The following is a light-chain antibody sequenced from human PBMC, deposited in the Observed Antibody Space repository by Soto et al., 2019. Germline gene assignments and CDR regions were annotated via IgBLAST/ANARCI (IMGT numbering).Light chain of an antibody. CDR3: SSYTGSTPPYV. V-gene: IGLV2-14*01. CDR1: SSDVGGYNF. Sequence: QSVLTQPASVSGSPGQSITISCTGTSSDVGGYNFVSWYQQHPGKAPKLMIYDVTNRPSGVSDRFSGSKSDNTASLTISGLQAEDEADYYCSSYTGSTPPYVFGTGTKVTVL. CDR2: DVT. J-gene: IGLJ1*01.